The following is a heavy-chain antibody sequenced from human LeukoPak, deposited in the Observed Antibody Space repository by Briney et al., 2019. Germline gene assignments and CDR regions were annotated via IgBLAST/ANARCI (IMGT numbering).Heavy chain of an antibody. V-gene: IGHV3-23*01. CDR3: AKDRAGTPWAD. CDR2: INPSGDTT. CDR1: GLTFSSYS. D-gene: IGHD1-1*01. J-gene: IGHJ4*02. Sequence: GGSLRLSCAASGLTFSSYSMSWVRQAPGKGLEWLSTINPSGDTTYYADSVKGRFTISRDNSKNTVYHQMNSLGAEDTAVYYCAKDRAGTPWADWGQGTLVTVSS.